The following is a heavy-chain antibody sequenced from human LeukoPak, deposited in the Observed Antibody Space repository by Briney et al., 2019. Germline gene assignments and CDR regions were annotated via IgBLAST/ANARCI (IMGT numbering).Heavy chain of an antibody. CDR2: IWYDGSNK. CDR1: GFTFSSYG. J-gene: IGHJ4*02. D-gene: IGHD3-22*01. CDR3: ARDEYYYDSSGYYYDY. Sequence: GRSLRLSCAASGFTFSSYGMHWVRQAPGKGLEWVAVIWYDGSNKYYADSVKGRFTISRDNSKNTLCLQMNSLRAEDTAVYYCARDEYYYDSSGYYYDYWGQGTLVTVSS. V-gene: IGHV3-33*01.